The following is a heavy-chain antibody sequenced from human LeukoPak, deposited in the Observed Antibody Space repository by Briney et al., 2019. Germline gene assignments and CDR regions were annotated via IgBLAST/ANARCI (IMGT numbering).Heavy chain of an antibody. CDR2: IKQDGSEK. J-gene: IGHJ5*02. D-gene: IGHD3-10*01. CDR1: GFTFSSYW. CDR3: ARDPHYSGSGSEDDH. Sequence: GGSLRLSCAASGFTFSSYWMSWVRQAPGKGLEWVANIKQDGSEKYYVDSVKGRFTISRDNAKNSLYLQMNSLRAEDTAVYYCARDPHYSGSGSEDDHWGQGTLVTVSS. V-gene: IGHV3-7*01.